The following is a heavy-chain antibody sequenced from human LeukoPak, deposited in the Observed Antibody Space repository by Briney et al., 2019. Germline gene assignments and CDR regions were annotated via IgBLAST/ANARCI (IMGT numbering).Heavy chain of an antibody. V-gene: IGHV4-4*07. CDR1: GGSISSYY. CDR2: IYNSGST. J-gene: IGHJ5*02. CDR3: ARDFTTTLPLVGATSWFDP. Sequence: SETLSLTCTVPGGSISSYYWSWIRQPAGKGLEWIGRIYNSGSTNYNPSLKSRVTMSVDTSKNQFSLKLSSVTAADTAVYYCARDFTTTLPLVGATSWFDPWGQGTLVTVSS. D-gene: IGHD1-26*01.